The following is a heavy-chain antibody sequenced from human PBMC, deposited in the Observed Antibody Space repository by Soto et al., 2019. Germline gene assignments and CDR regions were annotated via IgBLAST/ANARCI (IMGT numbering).Heavy chain of an antibody. CDR2: IYFTGIT. D-gene: IGHD2-15*01. J-gene: IGHJ5*02. CDR1: GGSISSYY. Sequence: PSETLSLTCTVSGGSISSYYWSWIRQPPGKGLEWIGYIYFTGITTYNPSLKSRVTISVDTSTSQFSLNLSSVTTADTAVYYCASAKGYCSAGSCYGWFDPWGQGTLVTVSS. CDR3: ASAKGYCSAGSCYGWFDP. V-gene: IGHV4-59*12.